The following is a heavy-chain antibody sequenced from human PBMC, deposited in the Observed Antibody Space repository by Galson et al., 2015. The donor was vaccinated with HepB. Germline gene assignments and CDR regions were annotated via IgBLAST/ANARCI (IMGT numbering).Heavy chain of an antibody. CDR3: IGRESYTAI. J-gene: IGHJ4*02. V-gene: IGHV3-74*03. D-gene: IGHD2-21*02. Sequence: SLRLSCAASGLTFSNYWIHWVRQVPGKGLVWVAHINSDGSVTTYADSVQGRITISRENAKNTVYLQMNTLRAEDTAMYYCIGRESYTAIWGPGTMVTVSS. CDR1: GLTFSNYW. CDR2: INSDGSVT.